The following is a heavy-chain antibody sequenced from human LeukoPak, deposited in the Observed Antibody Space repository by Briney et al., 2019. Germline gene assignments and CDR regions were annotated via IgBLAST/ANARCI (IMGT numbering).Heavy chain of an antibody. CDR3: ARSRNKYFDL. CDR2: TYYSSKWFN. CDR1: GDSVSSNSAA. Sequence: SQTLSLTCTISGDSVSSNSAAWNWIRLSPSRGLEWLGRTYYSSKWFNDYAVSVNSPITINADTSKNQFSLQLNSVTPEDTAVYCCARSRNKYFDLWGRGTLVTVSS. J-gene: IGHJ2*01. V-gene: IGHV6-1*01.